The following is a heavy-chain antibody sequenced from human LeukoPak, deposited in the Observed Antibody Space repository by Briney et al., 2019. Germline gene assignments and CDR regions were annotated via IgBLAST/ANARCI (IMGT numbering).Heavy chain of an antibody. CDR2: IKQDGSEK. V-gene: IGHV3-7*01. D-gene: IGHD2-2*02. J-gene: IGHJ4*02. CDR1: GFTFSSFS. Sequence: GGSLRLSCAASGFTFSSFSMSWVRQAPGKGLEWVANIKQDGSEKYYVDSVKGRFTISRDNAKNSLYLQMNSLRAEDTAVYYCAKDLDPLLYSFDYWGQGTLVTVSS. CDR3: AKDLDPLLYSFDY.